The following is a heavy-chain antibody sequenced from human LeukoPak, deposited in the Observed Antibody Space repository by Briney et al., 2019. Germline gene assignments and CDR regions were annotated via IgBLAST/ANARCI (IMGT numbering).Heavy chain of an antibody. J-gene: IGHJ3*02. V-gene: IGHV1-69*04. Sequence: ASVKVSCKASGGTFSSYAISWVRQAPGQGLEWMGRIIPILGIANYAQKFQGRVTITADKSTSTAYMELSSLRSEDTAVYYCAGSWDCGGNHDAFDIWGQGTIVTVSS. CDR3: AGSWDCGGNHDAFDI. D-gene: IGHD4-23*01. CDR2: IIPILGIA. CDR1: GGTFSSYA.